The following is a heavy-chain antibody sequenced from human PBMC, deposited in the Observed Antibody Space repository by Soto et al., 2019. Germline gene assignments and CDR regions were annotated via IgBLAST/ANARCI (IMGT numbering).Heavy chain of an antibody. J-gene: IGHJ6*02. CDR2: IIPIFGTA. CDR3: ARDLFPYCSGGSCYGMDV. D-gene: IGHD2-15*01. Sequence: QVQLVQSGAEVKKPGSSVKVSCKASGGTFSSYAISWVRQAPGQGLEWMGGIIPIFGTANYAQKFQGRVTITAEKSTSTAYMELSSLRSEDTAVYYCARDLFPYCSGGSCYGMDVWGQGTTVTVSS. CDR1: GGTFSSYA. V-gene: IGHV1-69*06.